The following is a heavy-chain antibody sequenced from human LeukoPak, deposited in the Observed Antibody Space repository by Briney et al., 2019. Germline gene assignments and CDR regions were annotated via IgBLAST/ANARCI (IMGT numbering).Heavy chain of an antibody. D-gene: IGHD3-9*01. CDR3: ARCGDILTGCNWFDP. J-gene: IGHJ5*02. V-gene: IGHV3-66*01. CDR2: IYSGGST. Sequence: GGSLRLSCAASGFTVSSNYMSWVRQAPGKGLEWVSVIYSGGSTYYADSVKGRFTISRDNSKNTLYLQMNSLRAEDTAVYYCARCGDILTGCNWFDPWGQGTLVTVSS. CDR1: GFTVSSNY.